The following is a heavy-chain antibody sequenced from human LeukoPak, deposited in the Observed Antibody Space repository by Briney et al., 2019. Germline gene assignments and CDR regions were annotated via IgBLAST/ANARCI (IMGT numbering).Heavy chain of an antibody. D-gene: IGHD5-18*01. Sequence: SETMSLTCTVSGDSISSYYWSWIRQPPGKGLEWIGYFSYMGGANYSPSLKSRVTISVDTSKNQFSLKLSSVTAADTAMYYCARHGGYRRIDYWGQGTLVTVSS. CDR1: GDSISSYY. V-gene: IGHV4-59*08. CDR3: ARHGGYRRIDY. J-gene: IGHJ4*02. CDR2: FSYMGGA.